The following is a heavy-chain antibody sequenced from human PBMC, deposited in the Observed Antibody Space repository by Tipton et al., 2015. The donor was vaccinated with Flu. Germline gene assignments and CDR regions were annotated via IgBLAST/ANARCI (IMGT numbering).Heavy chain of an antibody. CDR1: GYSISSSHY. CDR2: IYYTGYP. V-gene: IGHV4-38-2*02. CDR3: AKVLFGWVES. D-gene: IGHD3-16*01. J-gene: IGHJ5*01. Sequence: TLSLTCTVSGYSISSSHYWGWIRQAPGRGLEWVGSIYYTGYPYYNSSLKSRLAMSIDTSKKQFSLRLSSVTAADTAVYYCAKVLFGWVESWAQGTLVTVSS.